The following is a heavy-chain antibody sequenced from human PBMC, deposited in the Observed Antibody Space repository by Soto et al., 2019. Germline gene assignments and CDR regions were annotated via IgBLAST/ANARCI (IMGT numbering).Heavy chain of an antibody. CDR2: IIPIFGTA. D-gene: IGHD5-12*01. Sequence: GASVKVSCKASGGTFSSYAISWVRQAPGQGLEWMGGIIPIFGTANYAQKFQGRVTITADESTSTAYMELSSLRSEDAAVYYCARDRGTGWLQLQGDLDYWGQGTLVTVSS. V-gene: IGHV1-69*13. CDR3: ARDRGTGWLQLQGDLDY. J-gene: IGHJ4*02. CDR1: GGTFSSYA.